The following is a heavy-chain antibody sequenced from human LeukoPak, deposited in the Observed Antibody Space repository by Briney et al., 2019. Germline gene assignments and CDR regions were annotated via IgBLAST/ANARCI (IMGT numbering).Heavy chain of an antibody. CDR3: ARDRVGGDLTGVSLY. CDR2: ISAYNGNT. V-gene: IGHV1-18*01. CDR1: GYPFDNFG. J-gene: IGHJ4*01. Sequence: GASVKVSCKASGYPFDNFGLTWVRQAPGQGLEWMGWISAYNGNTHYAQKFRGRLTLTTETSTSTASLELRSLKSDDTAVYYCARDRVGGDLTGVSLYWGQGTLVTVSS. D-gene: IGHD4-17*01.